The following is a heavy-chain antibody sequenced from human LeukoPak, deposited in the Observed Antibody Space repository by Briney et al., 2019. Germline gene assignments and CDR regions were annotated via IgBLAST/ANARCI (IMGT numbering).Heavy chain of an antibody. CDR1: GFSFSTYE. V-gene: IGHV3-48*03. CDR2: ISSSGSTI. D-gene: IGHD3-10*02. CDR3: AELGITMIGGV. Sequence: GGSLRLSCAASGFSFSTYEFHWVRQAPGKGLEWVSYISSSGSTIYYADSVKGRFTISRDNAKNSLYLQMNSLRAEDTAVYYCAELGITMIGGVWGKGTTVTISS. J-gene: IGHJ6*04.